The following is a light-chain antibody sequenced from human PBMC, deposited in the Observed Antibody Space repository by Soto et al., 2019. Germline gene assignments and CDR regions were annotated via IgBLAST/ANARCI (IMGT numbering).Light chain of an antibody. CDR3: QQGYTTRWT. CDR1: QNIRSY. V-gene: IGKV1-39*01. Sequence: DIQMTQSPTSLSASVGDRATITCRASQNIRSYLNWYQQIPGKAPNLLIYDTSILQTGVPSRFSGSGTGTDFTLTINGLEPEDFATYYCQQGYTTRWTFGQGTKVEIK. J-gene: IGKJ1*01. CDR2: DTS.